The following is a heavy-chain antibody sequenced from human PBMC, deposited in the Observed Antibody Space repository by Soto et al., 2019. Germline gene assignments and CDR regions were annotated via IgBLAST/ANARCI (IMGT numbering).Heavy chain of an antibody. D-gene: IGHD2-2*01. CDR1: GFTFSSYA. CDR2: ISGSGGST. Sequence: GGSLRLSCAASGFTFSSYAMNWVRQAPGKGLEWVSAISGSGGSTYYADSVKGRFTISRDNSKNTLYLQMNSLRAEDTAVYYCAKHWAVPADTPLDDWGQGTPVTVSS. V-gene: IGHV3-23*01. CDR3: AKHWAVPADTPLDD. J-gene: IGHJ4*02.